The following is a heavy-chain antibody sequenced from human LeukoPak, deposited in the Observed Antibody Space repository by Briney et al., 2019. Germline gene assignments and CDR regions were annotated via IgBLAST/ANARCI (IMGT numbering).Heavy chain of an antibody. Sequence: GGSLRLSCAASGFTFGSCAMHWVRQAPGKGLEWVALIQYDGVNKNYADSVKGRFTISRDNSKNTLDLQMNSLRAEDTAVYYCAKDRTHDYSFDYWGQGTPVTVSS. V-gene: IGHV3-30*02. CDR1: GFTFGSCA. D-gene: IGHD1-14*01. J-gene: IGHJ4*02. CDR2: IQYDGVNK. CDR3: AKDRTHDYSFDY.